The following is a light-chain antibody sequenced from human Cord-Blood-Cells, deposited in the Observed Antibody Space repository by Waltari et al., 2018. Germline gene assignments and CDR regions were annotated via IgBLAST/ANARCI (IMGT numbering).Light chain of an antibody. CDR3: SSYAGSNNLV. CDR1: SRHFGGYNS. V-gene: IGLV2-8*01. CDR2: EVS. J-gene: IGLJ2*01. Sequence: LPQPPSPPGSPDSSSTIPSPGPSRHFGGYNSLSWYQQHPGKAPKLMIYEVSKRPSGVPDRFSGSKSGNTASLTVSGLQAEDEADYYCSSYAGSNNLVFGGGTKLTVL.